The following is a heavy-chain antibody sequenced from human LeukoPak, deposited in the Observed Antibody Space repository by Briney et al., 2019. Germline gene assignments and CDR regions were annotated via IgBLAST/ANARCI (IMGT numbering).Heavy chain of an antibody. Sequence: GRSLRLSCAASGFTFSSYGMHWVRQAPGKGLEWVAVIWYDGSNKYYADSVKGRFTISRDNSKNTLYLQMNSLRAEDTAVYYCARDADTAMAAVFDYWGQGTLVTVSS. D-gene: IGHD5-18*01. CDR3: ARDADTAMAAVFDY. CDR2: IWYDGSNK. CDR1: GFTFSSYG. V-gene: IGHV3-33*01. J-gene: IGHJ4*02.